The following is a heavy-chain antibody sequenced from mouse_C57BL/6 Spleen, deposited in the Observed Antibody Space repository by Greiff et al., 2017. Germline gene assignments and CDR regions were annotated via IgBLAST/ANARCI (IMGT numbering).Heavy chain of an antibody. Sequence: QVQLQQPGAELVKPGASVKLSCKASGYTFTSYWMHWVKQRPGQGLEWIEMIHPNSGSTNYNEKFKSKATLTVDKSSRTAYMQLSSLTSEDSAVYYCAREDDYDGGFGYWGQGTLVTVSA. J-gene: IGHJ3*01. CDR3: AREDDYDGGFGY. V-gene: IGHV1-64*01. CDR2: IHPNSGST. CDR1: GYTFTSYW. D-gene: IGHD2-4*01.